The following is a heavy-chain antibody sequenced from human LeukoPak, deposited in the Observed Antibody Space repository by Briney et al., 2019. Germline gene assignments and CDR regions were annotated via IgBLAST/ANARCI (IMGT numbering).Heavy chain of an antibody. D-gene: IGHD3-10*01. V-gene: IGHV3-7*04. J-gene: IGHJ4*02. CDR2: IKQDGSEK. Sequence: GGSLRLSCAASGFTFSIYWMTWVRQAPGKGLEWVANIKQDGSEKYYVDSVRGRFTISRDNAKNSLYLQMNSLRAEDTAVYYCARYGSGSLRVGYFDYWGQGTLVTVSS. CDR3: ARYGSGSLRVGYFDY. CDR1: GFTFSIYW.